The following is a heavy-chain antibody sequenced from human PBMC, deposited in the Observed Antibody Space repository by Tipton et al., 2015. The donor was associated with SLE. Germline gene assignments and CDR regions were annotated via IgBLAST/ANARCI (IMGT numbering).Heavy chain of an antibody. CDR3: ARGIPSRI. CDR2: INHSGST. V-gene: IGHV4-34*01. CDR1: GGSFSGYY. Sequence: TLSLTCAVYGGSFSGYYWSWIRQPPGKGLEWIGEINHSGSTNYNPSLKSRVTISVDKSKNQFSLKLSSVTAADTAVYYCARGIPSRIWGQGTMVTVSS. J-gene: IGHJ3*02.